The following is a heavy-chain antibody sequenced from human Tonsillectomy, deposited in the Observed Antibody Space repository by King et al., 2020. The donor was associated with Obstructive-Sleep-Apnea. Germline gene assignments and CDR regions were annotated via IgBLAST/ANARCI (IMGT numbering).Heavy chain of an antibody. D-gene: IGHD1-26*01. Sequence: QLGQSGAEVKKPGSSVKVSCKDSGGTFSSYAISWVRQAPGQGLEWMGGIIPILCITNYAQKFQGRVTITADKSTSTAYMELSSLRSEDTAGYYCARGAPGFEGATHQFDYWGQGTLVTVSS. CDR2: IIPILCIT. CDR3: ARGAPGFEGATHQFDY. V-gene: IGHV1-69*09. J-gene: IGHJ4*02. CDR1: GGTFSSYA.